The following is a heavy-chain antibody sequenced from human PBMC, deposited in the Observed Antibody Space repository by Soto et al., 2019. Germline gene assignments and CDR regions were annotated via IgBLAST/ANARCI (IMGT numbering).Heavy chain of an antibody. D-gene: IGHD1-1*01. Sequence: SETLSLTCSVSGGSISASGYYWGWIRQPPGKGLEWIGTVYYSGSVYYNSSLKSRVAISADTSKNQFSLQLTSVTAADTAVYYCARHKGGNWYFFDYWGHGTLVTVSS. CDR3: ARHKGGNWYFFDY. J-gene: IGHJ4*01. V-gene: IGHV4-39*01. CDR2: VYYSGSV. CDR1: GGSISASGYY.